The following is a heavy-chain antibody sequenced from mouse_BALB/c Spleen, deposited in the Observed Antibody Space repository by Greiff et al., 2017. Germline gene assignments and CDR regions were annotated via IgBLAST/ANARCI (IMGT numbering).Heavy chain of an antibody. J-gene: IGHJ3*01. CDR1: GFTFSSYT. D-gene: IGHD4-1*01. Sequence: EVMLVESGGGLVQPGGSLKLSCAASGFTFSSYTMSWVRQTPEKRLEWVAYISNGGGSTYYPDTVKGRFTISRDNAKNTLYLQMSSLKSEDTAMYYCARPELRAYWGQGTLVTVSA. CDR2: ISNGGGST. V-gene: IGHV5-12-2*01. CDR3: ARPELRAY.